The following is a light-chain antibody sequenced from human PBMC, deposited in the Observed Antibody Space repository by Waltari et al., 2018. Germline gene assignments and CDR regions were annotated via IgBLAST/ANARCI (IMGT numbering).Light chain of an antibody. CDR2: DVT. Sequence: QSALTQPASVSGSPGQSITISCTGTSNDVGGYNSISWYQQHPGKAPKLIIYDVTKRPSGVSVRFSGSKSGNTASLTISGLQAEDEADYYCCAYARSNTYVFGTGTKVTVL. CDR3: CAYARSNTYV. J-gene: IGLJ1*01. V-gene: IGLV2-14*03. CDR1: SNDVGGYNS.